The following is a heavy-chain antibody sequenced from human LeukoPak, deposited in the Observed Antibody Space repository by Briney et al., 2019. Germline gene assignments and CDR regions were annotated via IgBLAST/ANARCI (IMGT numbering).Heavy chain of an antibody. V-gene: IGHV4-39*01. CDR1: GGSISNNNFY. J-gene: IGHJ4*02. CDR3: ATWRTAKTGFDY. D-gene: IGHD1-1*01. CDR2: IYYSGSP. Sequence: QLQLQESGPGLVKPSETLSLTCTFSGGSISNNNFYWGWIRQPPGKGAGCIGSIYYSGSPYYNPSLKSRVTISVDTSKNQFSLRLSSVTAADTAVYYCATWRTAKTGFDYWGQGTLVTVSS.